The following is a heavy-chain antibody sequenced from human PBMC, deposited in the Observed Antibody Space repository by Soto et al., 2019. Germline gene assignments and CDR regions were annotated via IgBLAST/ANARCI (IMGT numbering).Heavy chain of an antibody. Sequence: QVQLVESGGGVVQPGRSLRLSCAASGFTFSSYAMHWVRQAPGKGLEWVAVISYDGSNKYYADSVKGRFTISRDNSKNTLDLQMNSLRDEDTAVYYCARDRLWFGEFNYYCYGMDVWGQGTTVTVSS. V-gene: IGHV3-30-3*01. J-gene: IGHJ6*02. D-gene: IGHD3-10*01. CDR3: ARDRLWFGEFNYYCYGMDV. CDR1: GFTFSSYA. CDR2: ISYDGSNK.